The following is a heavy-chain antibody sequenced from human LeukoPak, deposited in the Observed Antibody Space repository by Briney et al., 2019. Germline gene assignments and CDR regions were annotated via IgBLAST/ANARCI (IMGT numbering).Heavy chain of an antibody. Sequence: GASVRLSCTASGVTFSSYAISWVRQAPGQGLEWMGGIIPICGTANYAEKFQGRVTITADESTSTAYMELSSLRSEDTAVYYCVGVSPAARAFDSCGQGRMVTVSS. V-gene: IGHV1-69*01. CDR3: VGVSPAARAFDS. CDR1: GVTFSSYA. J-gene: IGHJ3*02. D-gene: IGHD5/OR15-5a*01. CDR2: IIPICGTA.